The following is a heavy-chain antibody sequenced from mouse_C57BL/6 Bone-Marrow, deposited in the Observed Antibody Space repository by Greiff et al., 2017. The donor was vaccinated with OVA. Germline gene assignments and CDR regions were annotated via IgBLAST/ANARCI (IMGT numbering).Heavy chain of an antibody. D-gene: IGHD2-1*01. CDR3: ARIYYGNFSWFAY. J-gene: IGHJ3*01. CDR2: ISSGSSTI. V-gene: IGHV5-17*01. Sequence: EVQGVESGGGLVKPGGSLTLSCAASGFTFSDYGMHWVRQAPEKGLEWVAYISSGSSTIYYADTVKGRFTISRDNAKNTLFLQMTSLRSEDTAMYYCARIYYGNFSWFAYWGQGTLVTVSA. CDR1: GFTFSDYG.